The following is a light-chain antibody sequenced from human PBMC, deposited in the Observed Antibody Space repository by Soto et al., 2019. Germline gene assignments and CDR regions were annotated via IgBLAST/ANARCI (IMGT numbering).Light chain of an antibody. CDR3: QHYKSGHPIT. CDR2: GAS. J-gene: IGKJ5*01. CDR1: QTVPSR. V-gene: IGKV3D-15*01. Sequence: EIVMTQSPATLSVSPGEGVTLSCRASQTVPSRIAWYQQKTGQAPSLLISGASSRATGIPDRFTGSGSETSFTLTISRLEPEDYALYYCQHYKSGHPITFGQGTRLEIK.